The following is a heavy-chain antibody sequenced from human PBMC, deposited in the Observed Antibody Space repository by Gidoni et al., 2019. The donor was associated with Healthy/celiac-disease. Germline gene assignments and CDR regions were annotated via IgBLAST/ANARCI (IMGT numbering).Heavy chain of an antibody. CDR1: VFTFSSYA. D-gene: IGHD3-10*01. V-gene: IGHV3-23*01. Sequence: EVQLLESGGGLLQPGGSLILSCAASVFTFSSYAMSWVRQAPGKGLEWVSAISGSGGSTYYADSVKGRFTISRDNAKNTLYLQMNSLRAEDTAVYYCAKGSLWFRERYVDLWGRGTLVTVSS. CDR3: AKGSLWFRERYVDL. CDR2: ISGSGGST. J-gene: IGHJ2*01.